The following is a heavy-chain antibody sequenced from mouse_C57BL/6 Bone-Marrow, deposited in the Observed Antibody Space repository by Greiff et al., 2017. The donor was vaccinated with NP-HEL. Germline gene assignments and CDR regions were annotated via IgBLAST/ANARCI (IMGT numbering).Heavy chain of an antibody. CDR3: AIPHELLWLRQGDYYAMDY. D-gene: IGHD2-2*01. Sequence: VQLQQSVAELVRPGASVKLSCTASGFNIKNTYMHWVKQRPEQGLEWIGRIDPATGNTKYAPKFQGKATITADTSTITAYLQLSSLTSEDTAIYYCAIPHELLWLRQGDYYAMDYWGQGTSVTVSS. CDR2: IDPATGNT. V-gene: IGHV14-3*01. CDR1: GFNIKNTY. J-gene: IGHJ4*01.